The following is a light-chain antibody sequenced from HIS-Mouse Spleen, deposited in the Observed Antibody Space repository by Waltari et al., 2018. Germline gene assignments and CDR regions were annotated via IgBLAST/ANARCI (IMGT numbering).Light chain of an antibody. Sequence: SYELTQPPSVSVSPGQTASITRSGDNLGDQYACWYQQKPGQSPVLVIYQDSKRPSGIPERFSGSNSGNTATLTISGTQAMDEADYYCQAWDSSTVVFGGGTKLTVL. CDR1: NLGDQY. CDR3: QAWDSSTVV. J-gene: IGLJ2*01. V-gene: IGLV3-1*01. CDR2: QDS.